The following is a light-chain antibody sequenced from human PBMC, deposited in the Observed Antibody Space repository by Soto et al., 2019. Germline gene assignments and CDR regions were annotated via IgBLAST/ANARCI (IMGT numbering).Light chain of an antibody. CDR3: QQYGNSPIT. CDR2: GTS. CDR1: ERIYSAY. V-gene: IGKV3-20*01. J-gene: IGKJ5*01. Sequence: EVVLTQSPGTLSLSRGERATLSCRASERIYSAYLGWYQQKPGQAPRLLIYGTSSRATGIPDRFSGSGSGTDFTLTISRLEPEDFAVYYCQQYGNSPITFGQGTLEIK.